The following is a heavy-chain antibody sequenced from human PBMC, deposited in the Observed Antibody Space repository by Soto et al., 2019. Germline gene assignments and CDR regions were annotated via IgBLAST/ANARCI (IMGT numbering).Heavy chain of an antibody. D-gene: IGHD2-2*01. CDR3: ARDEWLVPAADYYYYGMDV. CDR2: ISAYNGNT. J-gene: IGHJ6*02. Sequence: GASVKVSFKASGYTFTSYGISWVRQAPGQGLEWMGWISAYNGNTNYAQKLQGRVTMTTDTSTSTAYMELRSLRSDDTAVYYCARDEWLVPAADYYYYGMDVWGQGTTVTVSS. CDR1: GYTFTSYG. V-gene: IGHV1-18*01.